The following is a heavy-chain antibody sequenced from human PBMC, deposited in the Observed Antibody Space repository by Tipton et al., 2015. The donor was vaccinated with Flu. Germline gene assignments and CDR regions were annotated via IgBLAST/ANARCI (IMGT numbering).Heavy chain of an antibody. V-gene: IGHV1-69*01. CDR1: GDTFSTDA. J-gene: IGHJ3*02. Sequence: QLVQSGAEVMKPGSSVKVSCKASGDTFSTDAFSWVRQAPGQGLEWMGGIIPVLNTAKYAEKFQGRVTITADESANTAYMELSSLRSEDTAVYFCARDSHEAFDIWGQGTLVIVSA. CDR2: IIPVLNTA. CDR3: ARDSHEAFDI.